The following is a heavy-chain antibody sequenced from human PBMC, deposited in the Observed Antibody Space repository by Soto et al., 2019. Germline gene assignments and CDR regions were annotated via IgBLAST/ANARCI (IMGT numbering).Heavy chain of an antibody. J-gene: IGHJ6*02. D-gene: IGHD6-25*01. CDR2: ISGTGSRT. V-gene: IGHV3-23*01. Sequence: GSLRLSCAASGFTLNPNAMSWVRQAPGKGLEWVSSISGTGSRTYYADSVKGRFTIARDNSKNTVSLQMNNLRAEDTGLYYCTKDTGYLSMDAWGQGTTVTVSS. CDR3: TKDTGYLSMDA. CDR1: GFTLNPNA.